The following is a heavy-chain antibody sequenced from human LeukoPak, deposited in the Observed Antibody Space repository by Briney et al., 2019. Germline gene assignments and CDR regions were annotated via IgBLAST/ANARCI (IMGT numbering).Heavy chain of an antibody. CDR1: GGSISSGGYY. J-gene: IGHJ5*02. D-gene: IGHD3-22*01. Sequence: KASETLSLTCTVSGGSISSGGYYWSWIRQHPGKGLEWIGYIYYSGSTYYNPSLKSRVTISVDTSKNQFSLKPSSVTAADTAVYYCARDRQYYYDSSGYPHNWFDPWGQGTLVTVSS. CDR2: IYYSGST. V-gene: IGHV4-31*03. CDR3: ARDRQYYYDSSGYPHNWFDP.